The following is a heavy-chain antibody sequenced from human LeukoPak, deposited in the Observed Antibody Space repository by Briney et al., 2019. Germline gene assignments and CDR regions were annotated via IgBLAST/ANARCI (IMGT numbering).Heavy chain of an antibody. CDR2: INPSGGST. CDR3: AREFGRGDGDAFDI. J-gene: IGHJ3*02. CDR1: GYTFTSYY. D-gene: IGHD5-24*01. V-gene: IGHV1-46*01. Sequence: ASVKVSCKASGYTFTSYYMHWVRQAPGQELEWMGIINPSGGSTSYALKFQGRVNMTRDTSTSTVYMELSSLSSEATAASYCAREFGRGDGDAFDIWGQGTMVTVSS.